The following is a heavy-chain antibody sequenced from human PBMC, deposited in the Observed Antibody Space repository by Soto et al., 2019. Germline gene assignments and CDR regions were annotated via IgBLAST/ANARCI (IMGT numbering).Heavy chain of an antibody. D-gene: IGHD6-19*01. J-gene: IGHJ3*02. CDR1: GGSISSSNYY. CDR3: ARPIAVAGTWYAFDI. CDR2: IYYSGST. V-gene: IGHV4-39*01. Sequence: SETLSLTCTVSGGSISSSNYYWGWIRQPPGKGLEWIGSIYYSGSTYYNPSLKSRVTISVDTSKNQFSLKLSSVTAADTAVYYCARPIAVAGTWYAFDIWGQGTMVTVSS.